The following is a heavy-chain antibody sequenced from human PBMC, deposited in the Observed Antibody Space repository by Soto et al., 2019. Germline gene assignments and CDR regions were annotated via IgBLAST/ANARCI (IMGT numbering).Heavy chain of an antibody. CDR3: ARTGYDILTGYSLYGMDV. Sequence: QVQLQESGPGLVKPSQTLSLMCTVSGGSISSGGYYWSWIRQHPGKGLEWIGYIYHSGNSYYNPSLKRRVTISVDTSKNQFSLKLSSVTAADTAVYYCARTGYDILTGYSLYGMDVWGQGTTVIVSS. V-gene: IGHV4-31*03. D-gene: IGHD3-9*01. CDR1: GGSISSGGYY. CDR2: IYHSGNS. J-gene: IGHJ6*02.